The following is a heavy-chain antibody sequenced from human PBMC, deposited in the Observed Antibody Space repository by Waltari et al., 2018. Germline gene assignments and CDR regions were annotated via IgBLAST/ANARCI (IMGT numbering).Heavy chain of an antibody. CDR3: ARVGYCSGGSCPRYYFDY. V-gene: IGHV4-59*01. CDR1: GGSIRSYY. J-gene: IGHJ4*02. D-gene: IGHD2-15*01. Sequence: QVQLPESGPGLVKPSATLSLTCTVSGGSIRSYYWSWIRQPPGQGLEWIGYVYYSGSTNYNPSLKSRVTISVDTSKNQFSLKLSSVTAADTAVYYCARVGYCSGGSCPRYYFDYWGQGTLVTVSS. CDR2: VYYSGST.